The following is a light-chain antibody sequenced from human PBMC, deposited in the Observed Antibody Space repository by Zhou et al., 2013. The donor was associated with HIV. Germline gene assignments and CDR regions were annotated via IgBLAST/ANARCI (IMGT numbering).Light chain of an antibody. CDR1: QSVSTQ. V-gene: IGKV3-11*02. CDR3: QQRYNWLT. Sequence: EVVLTQSPATLSLSPGERATLSCRASQSVSTQLSWYQHRPGQPPRLLIYDASKRATGIPARFSGSRSGRDFSLTISSLEPGDFAVYYCQQRYNWLTFGGGTTVEI. CDR2: DAS. J-gene: IGKJ4*01.